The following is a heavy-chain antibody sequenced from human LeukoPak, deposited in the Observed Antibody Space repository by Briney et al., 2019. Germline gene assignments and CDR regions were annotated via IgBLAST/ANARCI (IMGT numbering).Heavy chain of an antibody. D-gene: IGHD3-10*01. CDR1: GGSISSSSYY. J-gene: IGHJ4*02. CDR2: IYYRGNT. V-gene: IGHV4-39*01. CDR3: ARHIRGTQQ. Sequence: NPSETLSLTCTVSGGSISSSSYYWGWIRQPPGKGLEWIGSIYYRGNTYYNPSLTSRVTISVDTSKNQFSLKMSSVTAADTAIYYCARHIRGTQQWGQGTLVTVSS.